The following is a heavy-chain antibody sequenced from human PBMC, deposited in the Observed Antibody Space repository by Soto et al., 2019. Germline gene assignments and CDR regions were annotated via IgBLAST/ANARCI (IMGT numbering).Heavy chain of an antibody. CDR2: ISSTTNYI. D-gene: IGHD1-1*01. V-gene: IGHV3-21*04. CDR3: ATQDFRGTTGTT. Sequence: GGSLRLSCAASGFTFTRYSMNWVRQAPGKGLEWVSSISSTTNYIYYADSMKGRFTVSRDNAKNSVYLEMNSLRVEDTAVYYCATQDFRGTTGTTWGQGTLVTVSS. J-gene: IGHJ4*02. CDR1: GFTFTRYS.